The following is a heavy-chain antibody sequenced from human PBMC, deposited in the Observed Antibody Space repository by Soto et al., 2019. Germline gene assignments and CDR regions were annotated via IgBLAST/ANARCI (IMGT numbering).Heavy chain of an antibody. D-gene: IGHD6-19*01. Sequence: QVQLVESGGGVVQPGRSLRLSCAASGFTFSSYAMHWVRQAPGKGLEWVAVISYDGSNKYYADSVKGRFTISRDNSKNTLYLQMNSLRAEDTAVYYCARAGIAVAGIGGWFDPWGQGTLVTVSS. CDR3: ARAGIAVAGIGGWFDP. J-gene: IGHJ5*02. CDR2: ISYDGSNK. V-gene: IGHV3-30-3*01. CDR1: GFTFSSYA.